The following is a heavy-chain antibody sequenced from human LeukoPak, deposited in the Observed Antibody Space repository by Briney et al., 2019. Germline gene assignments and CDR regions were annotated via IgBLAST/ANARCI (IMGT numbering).Heavy chain of an antibody. Sequence: PGGSLRLSCAASGFNFDNFWMSWVRQAPGKGLEWVANIREDGGKQNYVDSVKGRFTISRDNAKSSVYLQLNSLRAEDTAVYYCAKDRLNVIAAAGHYWGQGTLVTVSS. V-gene: IGHV3-7*03. J-gene: IGHJ4*02. CDR1: GFNFDNFW. D-gene: IGHD6-13*01. CDR3: AKDRLNVIAAAGHY. CDR2: IREDGGKQ.